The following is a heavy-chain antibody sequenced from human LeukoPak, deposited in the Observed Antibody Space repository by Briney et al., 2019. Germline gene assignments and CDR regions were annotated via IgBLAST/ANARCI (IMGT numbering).Heavy chain of an antibody. J-gene: IGHJ4*02. CDR1: GGSISSGGYF. CDR3: ARAARGYLYYFDY. D-gene: IGHD3-22*01. Sequence: TLSLTCTVSGGSISSGGYFWSWNRQHPGKDLEWIGHIYYTGSTYYNPSLKSRVTMSLDTSKNQFSLKLSSVTAADTAVYYCARAARGYLYYFDYWGQGTLVTVSS. V-gene: IGHV4-31*03. CDR2: IYYTGST.